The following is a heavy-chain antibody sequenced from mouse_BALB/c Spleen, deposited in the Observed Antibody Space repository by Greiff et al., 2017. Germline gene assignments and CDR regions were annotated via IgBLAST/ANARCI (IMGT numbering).Heavy chain of an antibody. CDR3: ARGKNKYGNFGAMDY. D-gene: IGHD2-10*02. Sequence: EVMLVESGGGLVKPGGSLKLSCAASGFTFSSYAMSWVRQTPEKRLEWVASISSGGSTYYPDSVKGRFTISRDNARNILYLQMSSLRSEDTAMYYCARGKNKYGNFGAMDYWGQGTSVTVSS. V-gene: IGHV5-6-5*01. CDR2: ISSGGST. CDR1: GFTFSSYA. J-gene: IGHJ4*01.